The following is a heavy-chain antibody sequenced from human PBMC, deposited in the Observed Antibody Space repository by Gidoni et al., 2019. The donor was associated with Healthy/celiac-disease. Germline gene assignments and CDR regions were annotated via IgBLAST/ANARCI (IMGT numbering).Heavy chain of an antibody. V-gene: IGHV3-30*01. D-gene: IGHD4-17*01. Sequence: QVQLVEPGGGVVQPGRSLRLSCAASGSTFISYAMPGVRQAPGKGLEWVAVISYDGSNKYYADSVEGRFNISRDNSKNTLYLQMNSLRAEDTAVYYCARGGGTVTTDQYYFDYWGQGTLVTVSS. J-gene: IGHJ4*02. CDR2: ISYDGSNK. CDR3: ARGGGTVTTDQYYFDY. CDR1: GSTFISYA.